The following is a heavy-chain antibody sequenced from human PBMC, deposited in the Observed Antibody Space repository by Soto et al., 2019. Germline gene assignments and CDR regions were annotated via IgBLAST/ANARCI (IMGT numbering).Heavy chain of an antibody. D-gene: IGHD3-9*01. CDR2: ISISGITI. CDR3: ATFRGDGYYNF. J-gene: IGHJ4*02. Sequence: QVQLVESGGGLVKPGGSLRLSCAASGFTLSDYYMTWIRQAPGKGVEWVSDISISGITIHYADSVRGRFTISRDNAKNSLWLQMNTLRAEDTAVYYCATFRGDGYYNFWGQGTLVTVSS. V-gene: IGHV3-11*01. CDR1: GFTLSDYY.